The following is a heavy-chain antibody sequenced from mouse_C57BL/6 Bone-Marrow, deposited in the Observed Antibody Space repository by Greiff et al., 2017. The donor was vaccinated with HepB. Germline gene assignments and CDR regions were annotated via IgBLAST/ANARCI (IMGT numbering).Heavy chain of an antibody. CDR2: ISYDGSN. CDR3: AREDSFAY. V-gene: IGHV3-6*01. J-gene: IGHJ3*01. Sequence: EVQLVESGPGLVKPSQSLSLTCSVTGYSITSGYYWNWIRQFPGNKLEWMGYISYDGSNNYNPSLKNRISITRDTSKNQFFLKLNSVTTEDTATYYCAREDSFAYWGQGTLVTVSA. CDR1: GYSITSGYY.